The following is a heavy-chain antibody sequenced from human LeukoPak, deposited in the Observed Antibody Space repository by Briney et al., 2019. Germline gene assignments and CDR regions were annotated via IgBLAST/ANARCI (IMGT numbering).Heavy chain of an antibody. CDR3: AREYCSSTSCYGGGWFDP. J-gene: IGHJ5*02. CDR1: GFTFRNYW. CDR2: TKPDGSAE. Sequence: GGSLRLSCAASGFTFRNYWMGWVRQAPGKGLEWVANTKPDGSAEYYADSVKGRFTISRDNAKNSLYLQMNSLRAEDTAVYYCAREYCSSTSCYGGGWFDPWGQGTLVTVSS. D-gene: IGHD2-2*01. V-gene: IGHV3-7*01.